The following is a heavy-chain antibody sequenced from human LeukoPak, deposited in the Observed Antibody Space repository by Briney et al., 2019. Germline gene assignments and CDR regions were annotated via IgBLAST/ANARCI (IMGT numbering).Heavy chain of an antibody. CDR1: GGSVSTINSY. CDR2: VYYSGRA. V-gene: IGHV4-39*02. D-gene: IGHD3-9*01. Sequence: SETLSLTCTVSGGSVSTINSYWGWIRQPPGKGLEWIGNVYYSGRANYSPSLRTRVTMSVDTSKNRFSLKMTSVTAADTAVYFCARLRKGRYFDYFSENWGQGTLVTVSS. CDR3: ARLRKGRYFDYFSEN. J-gene: IGHJ4*02.